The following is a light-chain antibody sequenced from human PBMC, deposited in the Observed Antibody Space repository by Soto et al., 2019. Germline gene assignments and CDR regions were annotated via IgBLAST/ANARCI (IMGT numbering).Light chain of an antibody. CDR2: DVS. Sequence: QSALTQPASVSGSPGQSITISCTGTSSDVGSYNLVSWYQQHPGKAPKLIIYDVSKRPSGVSNRFSGSKSGNTASLTISGLQPEDEADYYCSSYTTSNTRQIVFGTGTKVTVL. CDR1: SSDVGSYNL. CDR3: SSYTTSNTRQIV. V-gene: IGLV2-14*02. J-gene: IGLJ1*01.